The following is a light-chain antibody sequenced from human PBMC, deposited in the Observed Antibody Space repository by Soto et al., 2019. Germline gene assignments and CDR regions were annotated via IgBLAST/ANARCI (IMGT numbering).Light chain of an antibody. V-gene: IGKV1-33*01. J-gene: IGKJ4*01. CDR3: QQGLT. CDR2: DAS. CDR1: QDISNY. Sequence: GDRVTITCQASQDISNYLNWYQQKPGKAPKLLIYDASNLETGVPSRFSGSGSGTDFTFTISSLQPDDIATYYCQQGLTFGGGTKVEIK.